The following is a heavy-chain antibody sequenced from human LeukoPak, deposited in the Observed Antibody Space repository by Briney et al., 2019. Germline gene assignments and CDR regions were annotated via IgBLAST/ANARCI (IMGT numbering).Heavy chain of an antibody. CDR1: GGSISSISHY. J-gene: IGHJ3*02. V-gene: IGHV4-39*07. D-gene: IGHD2-21*02. CDR3: ARGGLAYCGGDCPSDAFDI. Sequence: SATLSLTCTVSGGSISSISHYWGWIRQPPGKGLEWIGSIYYSGNTYYNPSLKSRVTISVDTSKNQFSLKLSSVTAADTAVYYCARGGLAYCGGDCPSDAFDIWGQGTMVTVSS. CDR2: IYYSGNT.